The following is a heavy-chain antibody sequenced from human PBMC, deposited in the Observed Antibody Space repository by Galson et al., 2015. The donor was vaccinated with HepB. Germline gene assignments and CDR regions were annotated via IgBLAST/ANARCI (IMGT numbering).Heavy chain of an antibody. CDR2: INAGNGNT. J-gene: IGHJ4*02. V-gene: IGHV1-3*01. CDR3: ARDRYDFWSGYSY. Sequence: SVKVSCKASGYTFTSYGMHWVRQAPGQRFEWMGWINAGNGNTKFSQKFQGRVTITRDTSANTAYMAVSSLRSEDTAIYYCARDRYDFWSGYSYWGQGTLVTVSS. D-gene: IGHD3-3*01. CDR1: GYTFTSYG.